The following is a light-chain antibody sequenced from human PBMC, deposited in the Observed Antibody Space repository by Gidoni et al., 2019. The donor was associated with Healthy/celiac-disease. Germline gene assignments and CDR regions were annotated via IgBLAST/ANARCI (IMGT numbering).Light chain of an antibody. J-gene: IGKJ1*01. V-gene: IGKV3-20*01. Sequence: EIVLTQSPGTLSLSPGERATLSCRASPSVSSSYLAWYQQKPGQAPRLLIYGASSRATGIPDRFSGSGSGTDFTLTISRLEPEDFAVYYCQQYRTFGQGTKVEIK. CDR2: GAS. CDR3: QQYRT. CDR1: PSVSSSY.